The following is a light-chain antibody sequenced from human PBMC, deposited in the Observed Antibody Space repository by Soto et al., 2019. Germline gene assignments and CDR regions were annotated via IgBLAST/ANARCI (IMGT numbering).Light chain of an antibody. V-gene: IGKV3-20*01. J-gene: IGKJ1*01. CDR2: GAS. CDR1: QSVISSY. CDR3: QQYGDSPFT. Sequence: EMVLTQSPGTLSLSPGERATLSCRASQSVISSYLAWYQQKPGQAPSLLIYGASSRATGIPDRFSGRGSGTDFTLTISRLEPEDFALYYCQQYGDSPFTFGQGTKVDIK.